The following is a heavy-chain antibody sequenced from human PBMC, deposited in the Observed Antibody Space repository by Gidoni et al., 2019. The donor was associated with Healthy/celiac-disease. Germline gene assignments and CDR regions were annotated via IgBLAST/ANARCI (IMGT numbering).Heavy chain of an antibody. D-gene: IGHD2-2*01. CDR3: ARDDCSSTSCPNYYYGMDV. CDR2: INAGNGNT. CDR1: GYTCNSYA. J-gene: IGHJ6*02. Sequence: QVQLVQSGAEVTKPGASVKVSCKASGYTCNSYAMHWVRQAPGQRLEWMGWINAGNGNTKYSQKFQGRVTITRDTSASTAYMELSSLRSEDTAVYYCARDDCSSTSCPNYYYGMDVWGQGTTVTVSS. V-gene: IGHV1-3*01.